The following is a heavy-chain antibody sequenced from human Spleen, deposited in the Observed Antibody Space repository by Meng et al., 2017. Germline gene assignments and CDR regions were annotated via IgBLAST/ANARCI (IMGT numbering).Heavy chain of an antibody. CDR1: GGSFSDYY. V-gene: IGHV4-34*11. Sequence: VPLQHWGAGLLKPSETLSLICVVSGGSFSDYYWSWVRQPPGKGLEWIGFIYHTGSTDCNPSLKRRVTISVDTSNNHFSLKLTSVTAADTAVYYCARSYGSGTYWYFDLWGRGTLVTVSS. D-gene: IGHD3-10*01. CDR2: IYHTGST. CDR3: ARSYGSGTYWYFDL. J-gene: IGHJ2*01.